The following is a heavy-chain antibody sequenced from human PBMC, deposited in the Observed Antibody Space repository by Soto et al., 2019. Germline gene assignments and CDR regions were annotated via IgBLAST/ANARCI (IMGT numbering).Heavy chain of an antibody. CDR3: AREKRGAD. V-gene: IGHV3-7*01. J-gene: IGHJ4*02. D-gene: IGHD3-10*01. CDR2: IKQDGSEK. Sequence: GGSLRLSCAASGFTFNTYWMTWVRQVPGKGLEWVATIKQDGSEKYYVDSVKGRFTISRDNAENSLSLQMNSLRAEDTAVYYCAREKRGADWGQGTLVTVSS. CDR1: GFTFNTYW.